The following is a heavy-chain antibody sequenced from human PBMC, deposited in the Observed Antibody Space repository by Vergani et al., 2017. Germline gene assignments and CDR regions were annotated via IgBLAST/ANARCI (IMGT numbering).Heavy chain of an antibody. Sequence: EVQLLESGGGLVQPGGSLRLSCAASGFTFSSYAMSWVRQAPWKGLEWVSAISGSGGSTYYADSVKGRFTISRDNSKNTLYLQMNSLRAEDTAVYYCAKDPRHSSSSGYWGQGTLVTVSS. J-gene: IGHJ4*02. CDR2: ISGSGGST. CDR3: AKDPRHSSSSGY. D-gene: IGHD6-6*01. CDR1: GFTFSSYA. V-gene: IGHV3-23*01.